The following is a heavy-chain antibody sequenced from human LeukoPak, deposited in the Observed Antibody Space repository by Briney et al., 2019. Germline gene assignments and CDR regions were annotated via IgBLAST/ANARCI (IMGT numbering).Heavy chain of an antibody. J-gene: IGHJ4*02. CDR2: ISYDGKIK. Sequence: GGSLRLSCAASGFTFRTSPMHWVRQAPGKGLEWVAVISYDGKIKVYADSVKGRFTISRDNSKNTLYLQMNSLRAEDTAVYYCAKDPPLYYYGSGSPKRLAFDYWGQGTLVTVSS. V-gene: IGHV3-30*04. CDR1: GFTFRTSP. CDR3: AKDPPLYYYGSGSPKRLAFDY. D-gene: IGHD3-10*01.